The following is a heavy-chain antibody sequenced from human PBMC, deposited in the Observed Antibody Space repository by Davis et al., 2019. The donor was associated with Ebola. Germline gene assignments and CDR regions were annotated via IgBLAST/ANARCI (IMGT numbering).Heavy chain of an antibody. V-gene: IGHV4-34*01. CDR2: INDGGST. CDR1: GGSFSGYY. CDR3: AREFSL. Sequence: SETLSLTCAVYGGSFSGYYWSWIRQTPGKGLQWIGEINDGGSTNYNPSLKSRVTISVDTSKNHFSLKLTSVTAADTAVYSCAREFSLWGQGILVTVSS. J-gene: IGHJ4*02.